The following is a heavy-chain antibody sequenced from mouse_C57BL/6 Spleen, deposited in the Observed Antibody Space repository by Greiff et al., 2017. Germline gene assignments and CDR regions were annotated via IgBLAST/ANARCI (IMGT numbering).Heavy chain of an antibody. Sequence: VQVVESGAELVKPGASVKLSCKASGYTFTEYTIHWVKQRSGQGLEWIGWFYPGSGSIKYNEKFKDKATLTADKSSSTVYMELSRLTSEDSAVYFCARHEDRYYGSFYAMDYWGQGTSVTVSS. D-gene: IGHD1-1*01. J-gene: IGHJ4*01. CDR3: ARHEDRYYGSFYAMDY. CDR2: FYPGSGSI. V-gene: IGHV1-62-2*01. CDR1: GYTFTEYT.